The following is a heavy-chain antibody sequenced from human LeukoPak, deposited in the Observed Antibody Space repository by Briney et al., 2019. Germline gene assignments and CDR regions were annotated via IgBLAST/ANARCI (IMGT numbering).Heavy chain of an antibody. D-gene: IGHD1-26*01. CDR2: IYTSGST. V-gene: IGHV4-4*07. Sequence: NSSETLSLTCTVSAGSISSYYWSWIRQSAGKGLEWIGRIYTSGSTNYNPSLKSGATMSVDTSKNQFSLKLSSVTAADTAVYYCARVSGSYYSDYWGRGTLVTVSS. CDR1: AGSISSYY. CDR3: ARVSGSYYSDY. J-gene: IGHJ4*02.